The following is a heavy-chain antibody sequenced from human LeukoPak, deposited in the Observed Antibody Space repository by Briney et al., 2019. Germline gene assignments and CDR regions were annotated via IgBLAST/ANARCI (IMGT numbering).Heavy chain of an antibody. CDR2: IYHSGST. J-gene: IGHJ4*02. V-gene: IGHV4-59*08. CDR1: GGSISNYY. D-gene: IGHD1-26*01. CDR3: AGGGSYLRYYFDH. Sequence: PSETLSLTCTVSGGSISNYYWSWIRQPPGKGLEWIGHIYHSGSTNYNPSLKSRVTISVDTSKNQFSLKLSSVTAADTAVYYCAGGGSYLRYYFDHWGQGTLVTVSS.